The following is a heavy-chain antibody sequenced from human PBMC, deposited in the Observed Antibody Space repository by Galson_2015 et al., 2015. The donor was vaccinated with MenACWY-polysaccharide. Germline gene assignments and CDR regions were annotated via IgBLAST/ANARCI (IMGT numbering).Heavy chain of an antibody. J-gene: IGHJ3*01. Sequence: SETLSLTCTVSGGSMTNLYWSWLRQSPGRGLEWIGFIYFSGSTTYNPSFASRVIISVDTSNNQFSLRLSSVTAADTAVYYCACISGGFSRVAFEFWGQGTLVTVPS. CDR1: GGSMTNLY. V-gene: IGHV4-59*11. CDR3: ACISGGFSRVAFEF. D-gene: IGHD1-26*01. CDR2: IYFSGST.